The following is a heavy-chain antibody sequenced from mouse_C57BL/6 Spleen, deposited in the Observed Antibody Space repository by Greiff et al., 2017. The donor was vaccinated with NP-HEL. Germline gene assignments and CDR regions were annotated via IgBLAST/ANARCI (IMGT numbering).Heavy chain of an antibody. J-gene: IGHJ4*01. CDR2: ISDGGSYT. V-gene: IGHV5-4*01. Sequence: EVKLVESGGGLVKPGGSLKLSCAASGFTFSSYAMSWVRQTPEKRLEWVATISDGGSYTYYPDNVKGRFTVSRDNAKNNLYLQMSHLKSEDTAMYYCARDLDYSNDEEGAMDYWGQGTSVTVSS. D-gene: IGHD2-12*01. CDR1: GFTFSSYA. CDR3: ARDLDYSNDEEGAMDY.